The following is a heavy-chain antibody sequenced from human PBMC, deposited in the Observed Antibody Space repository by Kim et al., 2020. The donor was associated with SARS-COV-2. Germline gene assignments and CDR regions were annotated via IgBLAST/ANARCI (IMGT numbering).Heavy chain of an antibody. J-gene: IGHJ4*02. D-gene: IGHD3-22*01. V-gene: IGHV3-33*01. Sequence: GGSLRLSCAASGFTFSSYGMHWVRQAPGKGLEWVAVIWFDGRDIYYENSVKGRFTISRDNSKRTLYLQMNSLRAEDTAVYYCVSGDPFDYDTSSFDYWGQGTLVTVSS. CDR3: VSGDPFDYDTSSFDY. CDR2: IWFDGRDI. CDR1: GFTFSSYG.